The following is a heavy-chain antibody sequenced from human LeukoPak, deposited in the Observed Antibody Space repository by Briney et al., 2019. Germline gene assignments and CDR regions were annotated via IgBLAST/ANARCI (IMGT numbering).Heavy chain of an antibody. CDR3: AREASPLYGDYGRGHFDY. D-gene: IGHD4-17*01. J-gene: IGHJ4*02. CDR1: GFTFSSYS. V-gene: IGHV3-21*01. CDR2: ISSNSSYI. Sequence: PGGSLRLSCAASGFTFSSYSMNWVRQAPGKGLEWVSSISSNSSYIYYADSVKGRFTISRDNAKNSLYLQMNSLRAEDTAVYYCAREASPLYGDYGRGHFDYWGQGTLVTVSS.